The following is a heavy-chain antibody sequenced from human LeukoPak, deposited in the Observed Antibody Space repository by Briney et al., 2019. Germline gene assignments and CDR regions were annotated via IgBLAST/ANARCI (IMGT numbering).Heavy chain of an antibody. Sequence: PGGSLRLSCAASGFTFSNAWMSWVRQAPGKGLEWVGRIKSKADGGTTDYAAPVKDRFTTSRDDSKNTLYLQMNSLKTEDTAVYYCATDPSVAMVRGDYYYYGMDVWGQGTTVTVSS. CDR1: GFTFSNAW. CDR2: IKSKADGGTT. D-gene: IGHD3-10*01. CDR3: ATDPSVAMVRGDYYYYGMDV. J-gene: IGHJ6*02. V-gene: IGHV3-15*01.